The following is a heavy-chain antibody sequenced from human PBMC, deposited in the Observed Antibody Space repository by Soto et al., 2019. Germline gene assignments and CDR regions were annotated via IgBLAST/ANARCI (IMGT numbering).Heavy chain of an antibody. CDR1: GYTFTGYY. D-gene: IGHD6-6*01. CDR3: ARGAARMKTNYYYYGMDV. V-gene: IGHV1-2*02. J-gene: IGHJ6*02. CDR2: INPNSGGT. Sequence: RASVKVSCKASGYTFTGYYMHWVRQAPGQGLEWMGWINPNSGGTNYAQKFQGRVTMTRDTSISTAYMELSRLRSDDTAVYYCARGAARMKTNYYYYGMDVWGQGTTVTVSS.